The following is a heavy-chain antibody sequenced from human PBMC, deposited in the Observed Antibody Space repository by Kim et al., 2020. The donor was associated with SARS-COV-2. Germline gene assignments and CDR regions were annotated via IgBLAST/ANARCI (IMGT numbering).Heavy chain of an antibody. CDR2: IYYSGST. Sequence: SETLSLTYTVSGGSISSSSYYWGWIRQPPGKGLEWIGSIYYSGSTYYNPSLKSRVTISVDTSKNQFSLKLSSVTAADTAVYYCARRLQYYYDSSGSPFDYWGQGTLVTVSS. CDR3: ARRLQYYYDSSGSPFDY. V-gene: IGHV4-39*01. D-gene: IGHD3-22*01. CDR1: GGSISSSSYY. J-gene: IGHJ4*02.